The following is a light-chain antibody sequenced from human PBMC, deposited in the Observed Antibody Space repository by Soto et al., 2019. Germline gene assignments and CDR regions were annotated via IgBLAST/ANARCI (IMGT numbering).Light chain of an antibody. V-gene: IGLV2-23*01. Sequence: QSVLTQPASVSGSPGQSITISCTGTSSDVGSYNLVSWYQQHPGKAPKLMIYEGSKRPSGVSNRFSGSKSGNTASLTIYGLQAEDEADDYCGSYAGSLFGGGTKVTVL. CDR1: SSDVGSYNL. J-gene: IGLJ2*01. CDR3: GSYAGSL. CDR2: EGS.